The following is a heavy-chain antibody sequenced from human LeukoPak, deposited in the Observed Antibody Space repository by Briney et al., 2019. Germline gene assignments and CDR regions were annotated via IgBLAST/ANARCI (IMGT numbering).Heavy chain of an antibody. CDR1: GGSFSGYY. Sequence: SETLSLTCAVYGGSFSGYYWSWIRQPPGKGLEWIGEINHSGSTNYNPSLKSRVTISVDTSKNQFSLQLSSVTAADTAVYYCASLDYDFWSGPYYYYMDVWGKGTTVTVSS. D-gene: IGHD3-3*01. CDR3: ASLDYDFWSGPYYYYMDV. J-gene: IGHJ6*03. V-gene: IGHV4-34*01. CDR2: INHSGST.